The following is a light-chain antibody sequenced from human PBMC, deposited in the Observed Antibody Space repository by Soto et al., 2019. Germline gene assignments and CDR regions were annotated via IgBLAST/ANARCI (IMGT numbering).Light chain of an antibody. CDR1: QTISSN. Sequence: DRVMTQSPATLSVSPGDRATLSCRASQTISSNLAWYQQKPGQAPRLLIHSASTRATGIPARFSGSGSGTEFTLTISSLQSEDFAVYYCLQRSNWLTFGGGTKVEIK. CDR3: LQRSNWLT. J-gene: IGKJ4*01. V-gene: IGKV3-15*01. CDR2: SAS.